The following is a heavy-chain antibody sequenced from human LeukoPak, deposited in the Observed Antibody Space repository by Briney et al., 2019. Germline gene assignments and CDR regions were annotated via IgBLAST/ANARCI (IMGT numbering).Heavy chain of an antibody. CDR3: ARDSYNWNVDAFDP. Sequence: RPSETLSLTCAVSGGSINSGAYSWSWIRQPPGKGLEWIGCISYSGNTDYNPSLKSRVTISIDKSKNHFSLKLTSVTAADTAIYYCARDSYNWNVDAFDPWGQGTLVTVSS. D-gene: IGHD1-20*01. CDR2: ISYSGNT. V-gene: IGHV4-30-4*07. J-gene: IGHJ5*02. CDR1: GGSINSGAYS.